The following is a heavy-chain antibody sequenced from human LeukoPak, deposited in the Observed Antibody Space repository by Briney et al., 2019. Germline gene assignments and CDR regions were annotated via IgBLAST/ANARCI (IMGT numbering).Heavy chain of an antibody. J-gene: IGHJ3*02. Sequence: PGGSLRLSCAASGFTFSSYAMSWVRQAPGKGLEWVSVISGSGGGTYYADSVKGRSTISRDNSKNTLYLQMNSLRAEDTAVYYCAKETIAVADRVGAFDIWGQGTMVTVSS. D-gene: IGHD6-19*01. CDR2: ISGSGGGT. CDR1: GFTFSSYA. V-gene: IGHV3-23*01. CDR3: AKETIAVADRVGAFDI.